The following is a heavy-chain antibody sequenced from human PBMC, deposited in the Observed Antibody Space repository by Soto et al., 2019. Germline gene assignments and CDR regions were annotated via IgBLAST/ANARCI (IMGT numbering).Heavy chain of an antibody. CDR3: ATVTTEGYFDY. CDR2: ISSSSSTI. CDR1: GFTFSSYS. Sequence: GSLRLSCAASGFTFSSYSMNWVRQAPGKGLEWVSYISSSSSTIYYADSVKGRFTISRDNAKNSLYLQMNSLRAEDTAVYYWATVTTEGYFDYRGQGTLVTVSS. D-gene: IGHD4-17*01. V-gene: IGHV3-48*01. J-gene: IGHJ4*02.